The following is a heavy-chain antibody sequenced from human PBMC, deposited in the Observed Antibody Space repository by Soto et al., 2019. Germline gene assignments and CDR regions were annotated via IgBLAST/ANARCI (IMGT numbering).Heavy chain of an antibody. CDR3: AREGVAAGGIGSPHFDY. CDR2: INSDGSST. Sequence: EVQLVESGGGLVQPGGSLRLSCAASGFTFSSYWMHWVRQAPGKGLVWVSRINSDGSSTSYADALKGRFTSSRDNAERGLYRQVSSVRAVGTAVYYCAREGVAAGGIGSPHFDYWGEGGVVAVS. J-gene: IGHJ4*02. CDR1: GFTFSSYW. D-gene: IGHD6-13*01. V-gene: IGHV3-74*01.